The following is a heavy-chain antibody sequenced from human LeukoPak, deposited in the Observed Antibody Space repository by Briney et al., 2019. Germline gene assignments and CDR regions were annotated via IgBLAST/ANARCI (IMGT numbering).Heavy chain of an antibody. Sequence: GGSLRLSSAASGFTFSGSALHWVRQASGKGLEWVGRIRSTANGYATAYAASVKGRLTISRDDSKNTEYLQMDSLKTEDTAVYYCTGNYYGSGSYADFDYWGQGTMVTVSS. V-gene: IGHV3-73*01. CDR1: GFTFSGSA. CDR2: IRSTANGYAT. J-gene: IGHJ4*02. CDR3: TGNYYGSGSYADFDY. D-gene: IGHD3-10*01.